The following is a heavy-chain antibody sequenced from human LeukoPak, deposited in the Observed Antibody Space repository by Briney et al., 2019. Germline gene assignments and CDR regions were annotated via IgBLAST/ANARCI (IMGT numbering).Heavy chain of an antibody. V-gene: IGHV4-59*01. J-gene: IGHJ4*02. CDR1: GGSFSGYY. CDR2: IYYSGST. D-gene: IGHD6-13*01. CDR3: ARVGPAAGSYYFDY. Sequence: SETLSLTCAVYGGSFSGYYWSWIRQPPGKGLEWIGYIYYSGSTNYNPSLKSRVTISVDTSKNQFSLKLSSVTAADTAVYYCARVGPAAGSYYFDYWGQGTLVTVSS.